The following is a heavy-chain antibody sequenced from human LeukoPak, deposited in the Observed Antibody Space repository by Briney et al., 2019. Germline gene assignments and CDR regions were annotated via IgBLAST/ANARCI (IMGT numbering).Heavy chain of an antibody. Sequence: GGSLRLSCAASGFTFSDYYMSWIRQAPGKGLEWVSYISSSSSTIYYADSVKGRFTISRDNAKNSLYLQMNSLRAEDTAVYYCARKPPLGLTGPGRAFDIWGQGTMVTVSS. CDR1: GFTFSDYY. J-gene: IGHJ3*02. V-gene: IGHV3-11*04. CDR2: ISSSSSTI. D-gene: IGHD3-9*01. CDR3: ARKPPLGLTGPGRAFDI.